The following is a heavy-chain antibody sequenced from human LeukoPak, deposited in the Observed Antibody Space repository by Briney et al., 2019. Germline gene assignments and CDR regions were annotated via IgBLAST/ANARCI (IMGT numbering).Heavy chain of an antibody. CDR3: ARDLPYSSSWHDAFDI. V-gene: IGHV1-69*06. CDR1: GGTFSSHA. CDR2: IIPIFGTA. Sequence: SVKVSCKASGGTFSSHAISWVRQAPGQGLEWMGGIIPIFGTANYAQKFQGRVTITADKSTSTAYMELSSLRSEDTAVYYCARDLPYSSSWHDAFDIWGQGTMVTVSS. D-gene: IGHD6-13*01. J-gene: IGHJ3*02.